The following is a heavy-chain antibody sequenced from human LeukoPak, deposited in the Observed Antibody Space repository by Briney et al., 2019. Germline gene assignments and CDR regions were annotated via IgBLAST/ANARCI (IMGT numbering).Heavy chain of an antibody. J-gene: IGHJ4*02. D-gene: IGHD1-26*01. CDR2: IFYSGST. CDR3: ARKSGSYDY. CDR1: GGSISSYY. V-gene: IGHV4-59*01. Sequence: PSETLSLTCTVSGGSISSYYWSWIRQPPGKGLEWIGYIFYSGSTNYSPSLKGRVTISVDTSKNQFSLKLNSVTAADTAVYYCARKSGSYDYWGQGTLVTVSS.